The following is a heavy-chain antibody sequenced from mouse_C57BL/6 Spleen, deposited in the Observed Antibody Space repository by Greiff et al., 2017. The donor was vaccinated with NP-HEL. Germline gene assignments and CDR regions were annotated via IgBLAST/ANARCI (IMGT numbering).Heavy chain of an antibody. CDR1: GFTFSDYG. J-gene: IGHJ4*01. Sequence: EVKLVESGGGLVKPGASLKLSCAASGFTFSDYGMHWVRQAPEKGLEWVAYISRGSSTIYYADKVKGRFTISRDNAKNTLFLQMTRLRSEDTAMYYCARLLITTVVEDYAMDDWGKGTSVTVSS. CDR3: ARLLITTVVEDYAMDD. V-gene: IGHV5-17*01. CDR2: ISRGSSTI. D-gene: IGHD1-1*01.